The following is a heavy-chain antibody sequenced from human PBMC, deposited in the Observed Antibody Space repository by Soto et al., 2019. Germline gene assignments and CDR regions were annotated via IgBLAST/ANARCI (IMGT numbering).Heavy chain of an antibody. Sequence: GGSLRLSCAASGFTFSSYGMHWVRQAPGKGLEWVAVISYDGSNKYYADSVKGRFTISRDNSKNTLYLQMNSLRAEDTAVYYCARADSSSWHHYLYYGMDVWGQGTTVTVSS. CDR2: ISYDGSNK. J-gene: IGHJ6*02. CDR3: ARADSSSWHHYLYYGMDV. D-gene: IGHD6-13*01. CDR1: GFTFSSYG. V-gene: IGHV3-30*03.